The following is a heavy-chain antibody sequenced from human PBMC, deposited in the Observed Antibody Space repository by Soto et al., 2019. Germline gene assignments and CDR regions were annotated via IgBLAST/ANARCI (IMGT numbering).Heavy chain of an antibody. Sequence: GGSLRLSCEVSGFTFSSYAMHWVRQAPGKGLEWVAVISRDGRTKDYAESVKGRFAVSRDSSKNTLYLQMNTLRGEDTAVYYCARPQSRPTLEPYYFDFWGQGALVTVYS. CDR2: ISRDGRTK. CDR1: GFTFSSYA. V-gene: IGHV3-30*09. J-gene: IGHJ4*02. CDR3: ARPQSRPTLEPYYFDF. D-gene: IGHD1-1*01.